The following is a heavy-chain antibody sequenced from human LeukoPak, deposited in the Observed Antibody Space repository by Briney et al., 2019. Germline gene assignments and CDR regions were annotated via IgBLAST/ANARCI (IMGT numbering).Heavy chain of an antibody. D-gene: IGHD4-11*01. CDR3: AKDRGFLQLYGMDV. CDR2: ISNDGNNK. J-gene: IGHJ6*02. V-gene: IGHV3-30*18. CDR1: GFTFSNYG. Sequence: PGRSLRLSCAASGFTFSNYGMHWVRQAPGKGLEWVAVISNDGNNKYYADSVKGRFTISRDNSKTTLYLQMNSLRAEDTAVYYCAKDRGFLQLYGMDVWGQGTTVTVSS.